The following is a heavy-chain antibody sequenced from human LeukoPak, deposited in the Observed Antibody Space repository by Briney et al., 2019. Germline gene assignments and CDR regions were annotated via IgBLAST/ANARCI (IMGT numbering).Heavy chain of an antibody. J-gene: IGHJ5*02. CDR3: ARAHRGLLFRSKAGGFDP. Sequence: PSETLSLTCAVYGGSFSGYYWSWIRQPPGKGLEWIGEINHSGSTNYNPSLKSRVTISVDTSKNQFSLKLSSVTAADTAVYYCARAHRGLLFRSKAGGFDPWGQGTLVTVSS. D-gene: IGHD2-21*01. CDR1: GGSFSGYY. V-gene: IGHV4-34*01. CDR2: INHSGST.